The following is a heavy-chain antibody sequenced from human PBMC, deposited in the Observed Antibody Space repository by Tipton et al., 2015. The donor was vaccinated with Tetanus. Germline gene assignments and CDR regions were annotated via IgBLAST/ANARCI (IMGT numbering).Heavy chain of an antibody. D-gene: IGHD3-16*01. CDR2: ISYDGINK. V-gene: IGHV3-30*18. CDR3: AKAKTWTNVGGGDH. Sequence: SLRLSCAASGFSFSTYGIHWVRQAPGKGLEWVALISYDGINKYYADSVKGRITVSRDNSKNTLYLEMNSLRVEDTAVYYCAKAKTWTNVGGGDHWAQGVRVIFSP. J-gene: IGHJ4*02. CDR1: GFSFSTYG.